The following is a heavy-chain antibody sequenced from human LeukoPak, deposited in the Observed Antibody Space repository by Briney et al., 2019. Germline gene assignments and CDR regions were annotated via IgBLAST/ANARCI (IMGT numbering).Heavy chain of an antibody. J-gene: IGHJ6*03. CDR3: AKGPGDYYYYYYMDV. V-gene: IGHV3-30*07. CDR2: ISYDGSNK. D-gene: IGHD3-10*01. CDR1: GFTFSSYA. Sequence: PGGSLRLSCAASGFTFSSYAMHWVRQAPGKGLEWVAVISYDGSNKYYADSVKGRFTISRDNSKNTLYLQMNSLRAEDTAVYYCAKGPGDYYYYYYMDVWGKGTTVTVSS.